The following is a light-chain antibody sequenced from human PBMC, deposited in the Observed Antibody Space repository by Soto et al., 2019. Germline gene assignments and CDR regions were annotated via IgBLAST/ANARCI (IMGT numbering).Light chain of an antibody. CDR3: QQSYMVPIT. Sequence: DIQMTQSPSSLSASVGNRVTITCRASQSISTYLNWYQKKPGKAPNLLIYDASRLQSGVPSRVSGSGGGTDFALSISSVQPEDFATYFCQQSYMVPITFGRGTQLEI. V-gene: IGKV1-39*01. J-gene: IGKJ5*01. CDR2: DAS. CDR1: QSISTY.